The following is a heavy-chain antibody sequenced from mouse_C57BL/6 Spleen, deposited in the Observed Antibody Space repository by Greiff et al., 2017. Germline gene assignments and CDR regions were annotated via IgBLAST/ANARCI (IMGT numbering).Heavy chain of an antibody. V-gene: IGHV1-64*01. CDR2: IHPNSGST. CDR1: GYTFTSYW. Sequence: VQLQQPGAELVKPGASVKLSCKASGYTFTSYWMHWVKQRPGQGLEWIGMIHPNSGSTNYNEKFKSKATLTVDKSSSTAYMQLSSLTSEDSAVYYCARKGLTTYYAMDYWGQGTSVTVSS. D-gene: IGHD1-1*01. J-gene: IGHJ4*01. CDR3: ARKGLTTYYAMDY.